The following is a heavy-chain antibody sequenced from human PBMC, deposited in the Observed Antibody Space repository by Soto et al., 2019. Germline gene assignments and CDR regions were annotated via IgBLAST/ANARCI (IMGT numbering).Heavy chain of an antibody. J-gene: IGHJ4*02. CDR3: ASSETTKGFDY. CDR1: GGSISSGGYS. D-gene: IGHD4-17*01. V-gene: IGHV4-30-2*01. Sequence: SETLSLTCAVSGGSISSGGYSWSWIRQPPGKGLEWIGYIYHSGSTYYNPSLKSRVTISVDRSKNQFSLKLSSVTAADTAVYYCASSETTKGFDYWGKGTLVTVSS. CDR2: IYHSGST.